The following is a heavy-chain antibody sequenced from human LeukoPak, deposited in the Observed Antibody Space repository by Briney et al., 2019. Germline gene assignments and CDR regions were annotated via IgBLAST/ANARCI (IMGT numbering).Heavy chain of an antibody. CDR2: ISHSGST. D-gene: IGHD6-19*01. V-gene: IGHV4-34*01. J-gene: IGHJ4*02. CDR1: GGSFSGYY. CDR3: ARRPSSGWYKGDY. Sequence: SETLSLTCAVYGGSFSGYYWSWIRQPPGKRLEWIGEISHSGSTNYNPSLKSRVTMSLDTSNNQFSLKLSSVTAADTAMYYCARRPSSGWYKGDYWGQGTLVTVSS.